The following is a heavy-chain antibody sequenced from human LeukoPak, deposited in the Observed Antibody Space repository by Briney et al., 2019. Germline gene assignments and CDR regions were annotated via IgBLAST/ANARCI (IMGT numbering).Heavy chain of an antibody. CDR1: GFTFSSYW. V-gene: IGHV3-7*01. J-gene: IGHJ6*04. CDR2: IKQDGSEK. CDR3: SRAAAHLSHLWFGMDV. D-gene: IGHD3-10*01. Sequence: GGSLRLSCAASGFTFSSYWMSWVRQAPGKGLEWVANIKQDGSEKYYVDSVKGRFTISRDNPRNTLYLQMNSLRAEDTAVYYCSRAAAHLSHLWFGMDVWGKGTTVTVSS.